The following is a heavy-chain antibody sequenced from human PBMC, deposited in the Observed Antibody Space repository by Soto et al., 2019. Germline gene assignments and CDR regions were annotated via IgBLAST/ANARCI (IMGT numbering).Heavy chain of an antibody. CDR2: IYYSGST. CDR1: GGSITSSSYY. V-gene: IGHV4-39*01. J-gene: IGHJ4*02. D-gene: IGHD3-22*01. Sequence: SETLSLTCTVSGGSITSSSYYWGWIRQPPGKGLEWIGDIYYSGSTYYNPSLKSRVTISVDTSKNQFSLKLSSVTAADTAVYYCMLGSGWKDFDYWGQGTLVTVS. CDR3: MLGSGWKDFDY.